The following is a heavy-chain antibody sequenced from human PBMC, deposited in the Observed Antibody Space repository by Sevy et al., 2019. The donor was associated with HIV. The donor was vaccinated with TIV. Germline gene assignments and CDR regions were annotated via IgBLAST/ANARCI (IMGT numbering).Heavy chain of an antibody. V-gene: IGHV3-53*01. D-gene: IGHD3-3*01. CDR3: ARGRGVFGAVAINWFDP. J-gene: IGHJ5*02. Sequence: GGSLRLSCAASGFTVSSSCMTWVRQPPGKGLEWVSVIYCGGSTYYADSVKGRFTISRDNSKNTLYLQMNNLRADDTAVYYCARGRGVFGAVAINWFDPWGQGALVTVSS. CDR2: IYCGGST. CDR1: GFTVSSSC.